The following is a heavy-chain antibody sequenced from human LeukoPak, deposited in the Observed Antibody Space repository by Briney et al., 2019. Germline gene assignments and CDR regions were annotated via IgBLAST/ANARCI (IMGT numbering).Heavy chain of an antibody. CDR1: GFTFSSYS. CDR2: ITSGSSYR. V-gene: IGHV3-21*01. CDR3: ARDPYSGSYGNYYYYFMDV. Sequence: GGSLRLSCAASGFTFSSYSMNWVRQAPGKGLEWVSSITSGSSYRFCADSVKGRFTISRDNAKNSLYLQMNSLRAEGTAVYYCARDPYSGSYGNYYYYFMDVWGKGTTVTISS. D-gene: IGHD1-26*01. J-gene: IGHJ6*03.